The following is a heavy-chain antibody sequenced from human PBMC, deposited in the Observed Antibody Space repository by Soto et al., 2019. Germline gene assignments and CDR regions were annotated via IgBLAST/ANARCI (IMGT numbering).Heavy chain of an antibody. CDR2: INPSGGST. CDR1: GYTFTSYY. J-gene: IGHJ4*02. D-gene: IGHD3-22*01. Sequence: QVQLVQSGAEVKKPGASVKVSCKASGYTFTSYYMHWVRQAPGQGLEWMGIINPSGGSTRNAQKFQGRVTMTRDTSTSTVYMELSSLRSEDTAVYYCAINYYDRSGYYYVPFAYWGQGTLVTVSS. V-gene: IGHV1-46*01. CDR3: AINYYDRSGYYYVPFAY.